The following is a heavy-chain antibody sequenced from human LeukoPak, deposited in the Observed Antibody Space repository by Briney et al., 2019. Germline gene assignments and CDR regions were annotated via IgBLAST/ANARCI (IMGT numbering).Heavy chain of an antibody. CDR2: IYTSGST. Sequence: SETLSLTCTVSGGSISSYYWSWIRQPAGKGLEWIGRIYTSGSTNYNPSFKSRVTMSVDTSKNQFSLKLSSVTAADTAVYYCAREADYGGNPGEYFQHWGQGTLVTVSS. CDR3: AREADYGGNPGEYFQH. V-gene: IGHV4-4*07. CDR1: GGSISSYY. J-gene: IGHJ1*01. D-gene: IGHD4-23*01.